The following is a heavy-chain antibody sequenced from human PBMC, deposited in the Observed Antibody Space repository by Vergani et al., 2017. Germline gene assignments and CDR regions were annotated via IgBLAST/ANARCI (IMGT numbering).Heavy chain of an antibody. V-gene: IGHV4-38-2*02. J-gene: IGHJ3*01. CDR2: IFQSGTT. CDR1: GFSIGYGYY. Sequence: QVQLQESGPGLVKPAETLSLICSVSGFSIGYGYYWGWIRQPPGKGLQWIGSIFQSGTTYHNPSLKSRAIMSVDASKKQFSLKLTSVTAADTAVYYCARDGGEYDKDALDVWGQGTKVTVTS. CDR3: ARDGGEYDKDALDV. D-gene: IGHD2-21*01.